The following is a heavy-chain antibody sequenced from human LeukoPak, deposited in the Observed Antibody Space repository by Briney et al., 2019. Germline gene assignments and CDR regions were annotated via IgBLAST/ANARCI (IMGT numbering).Heavy chain of an antibody. CDR3: ARRIAGSGSDY. D-gene: IGHD2/OR15-2a*01. J-gene: IGHJ4*02. CDR1: GYSFTAYW. V-gene: IGHV5-51*01. Sequence: GESLIISCKASGYSFTAYWIGWVRQMPGKGLEWMGIIYPDDSDTRYSPSFQGQVTISVDKSISTAYLQWSSLKASDSAIYFCARRIAGSGSDYRGQGTLVTVSS. CDR2: IYPDDSDT.